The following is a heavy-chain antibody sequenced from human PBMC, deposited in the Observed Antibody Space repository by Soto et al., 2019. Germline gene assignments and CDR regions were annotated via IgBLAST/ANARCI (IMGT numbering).Heavy chain of an antibody. CDR3: AIVFCGSSFYSFEN. V-gene: IGHV1-46*01. CDR1: GYTFTSYS. CDR2: ISPSDDRT. J-gene: IGHJ4*02. D-gene: IGHD2-15*01. Sequence: QVQLVQSGTEVKEPGASVKVSCKASGYTFTSYSIHWVRQAPGQGLEWMGIISPSDDRTNYAKKFQVRVPMSKDAPTGTVCMELSRLSFDDADVYHLAIVFCGSSFYSFENWGQETL.